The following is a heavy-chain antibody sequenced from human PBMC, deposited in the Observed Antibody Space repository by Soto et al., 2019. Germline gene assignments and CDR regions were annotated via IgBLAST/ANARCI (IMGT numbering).Heavy chain of an antibody. D-gene: IGHD3-10*01. J-gene: IGHJ3*02. CDR2: IYTSGST. CDR3: ARDRITLANDAFDI. Sequence: PSETLSLTCTVSGGSISSYYWSWIRQPAGKGLEWMGRIYTSGSTNYNPSLKSRVTMSVDTSKNQFSLNLSSVTAAADTAVYYCARDRITLANDAFDIWGQGTMVTVSS. CDR1: GGSISSYY. V-gene: IGHV4-4*07.